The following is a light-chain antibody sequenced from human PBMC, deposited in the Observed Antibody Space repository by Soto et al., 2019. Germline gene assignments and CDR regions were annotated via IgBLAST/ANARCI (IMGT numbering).Light chain of an antibody. J-gene: IGKJ3*01. V-gene: IGKV1-33*01. CDR1: QDISNY. Sequence: DIQMTQSPSSLSASVGDRVTITCQASQDISNYLNWYQQKPGKAPKLLIYDASNLETGVPSRFSGSGSGTDFTFTISSLQPEDIATYYCQQYDNLLTFGPVTKVDIK. CDR2: DAS. CDR3: QQYDNLLT.